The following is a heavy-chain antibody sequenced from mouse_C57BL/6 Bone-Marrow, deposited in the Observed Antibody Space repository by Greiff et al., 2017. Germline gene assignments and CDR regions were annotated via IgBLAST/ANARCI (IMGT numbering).Heavy chain of an antibody. Sequence: EVQLVESGGGLVKPGGSLKLSCAASGFTFSDYGMHWVRQAPEKGLEWVAYISSGSSTIYYADTVKGRFTISRDNAKNTPFLQMTSLRAEDTAMYYCARHYYDYDEGFAYWGQGTLVTVSA. CDR1: GFTFSDYG. CDR2: ISSGSSTI. J-gene: IGHJ3*01. CDR3: ARHYYDYDEGFAY. D-gene: IGHD2-4*01. V-gene: IGHV5-17*01.